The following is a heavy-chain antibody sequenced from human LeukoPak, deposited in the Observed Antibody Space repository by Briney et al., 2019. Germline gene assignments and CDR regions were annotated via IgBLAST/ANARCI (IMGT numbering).Heavy chain of an antibody. CDR1: GYSFTNYW. J-gene: IGHJ4*02. D-gene: IGHD3-16*01. V-gene: IGHV5-10-1*01. CDR2: IDPSDSYT. CDR3: ARHHAGGAGILV. Sequence: GESLKISCKGSGYSFTNYWISWVRQMPGKGLEWMGRIDPSDSYTDYSPSFEGHVTISADKSISAAYLQWSSLKASDTAMYYCARHHAGGAGILVWGQGTLVTVSS.